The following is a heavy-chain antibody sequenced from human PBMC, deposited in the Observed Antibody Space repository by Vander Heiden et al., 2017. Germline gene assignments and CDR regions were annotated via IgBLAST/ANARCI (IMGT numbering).Heavy chain of an antibody. CDR3: ARERGDVANYYYYGMDV. D-gene: IGHD2-21*01. V-gene: IGHV1-69*01. J-gene: IGHJ6*02. Sequence: QVQLVPSGAEVKKPGSSVKVSCKASGGTFSSYAISWVRQAPGQGLEWMGGIIPIFGTANYAQKFQGRVTITADESTSTAYMELSSLRSEDTAVYYCARERGDVANYYYYGMDVWGQGTTVTVSS. CDR1: GGTFSSYA. CDR2: IIPIFGTA.